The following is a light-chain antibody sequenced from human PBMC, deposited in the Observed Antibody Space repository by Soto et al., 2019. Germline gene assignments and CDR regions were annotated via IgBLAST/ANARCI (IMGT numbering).Light chain of an antibody. Sequence: QSVLTQPASVSGSPGQSITISCTGTSSDVGGYNYASWYQQHPGKAPKLMIYEVSNRPSGVSNRFSGSKSGNTASLTISGLQAEDEADYYCSSYTSSSTLYVFVTGTKVTVL. V-gene: IGLV2-14*01. CDR1: SSDVGGYNY. CDR2: EVS. J-gene: IGLJ1*01. CDR3: SSYTSSSTLYV.